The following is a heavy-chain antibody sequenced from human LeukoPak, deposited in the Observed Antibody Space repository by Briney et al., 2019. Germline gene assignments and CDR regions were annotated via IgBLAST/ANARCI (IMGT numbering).Heavy chain of an antibody. CDR2: ISSSGSTI. J-gene: IGHJ4*02. CDR1: GFTFSSYE. CDR3: AREAGDPDY. D-gene: IGHD7-27*01. Sequence: GGSLRLSCAASGFTFSSYEMNWVRQAPGKGLEWVSYISSSGSTIYYADSVKGRFTISRDNAKNSLYLQMNSRRAEDTAVYYCAREAGDPDYWGQGTLVTVSS. V-gene: IGHV3-48*03.